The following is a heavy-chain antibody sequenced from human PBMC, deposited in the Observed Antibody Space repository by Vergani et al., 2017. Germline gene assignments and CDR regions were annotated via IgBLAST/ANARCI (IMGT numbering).Heavy chain of an antibody. V-gene: IGHV4-59*01. CDR1: GGSISSYY. CDR2: IYYSGST. Sequence: QEQLQESVPGLVKPSETLSLTCTVSGGSISSYYWSWIRQPPGKGLEWIGYIYYSGSTNYNPSLKSRVTITVDTSKNQFSLKLSSVTAADTAVYYCAGLYIGAFDRWGQGTLVTVSS. CDR3: AGLYIGAFDR. D-gene: IGHD5-12*01. J-gene: IGHJ5*02.